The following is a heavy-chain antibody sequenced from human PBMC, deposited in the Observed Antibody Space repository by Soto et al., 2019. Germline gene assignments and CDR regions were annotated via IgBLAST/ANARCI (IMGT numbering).Heavy chain of an antibody. CDR3: ARDACSSASCPLDNNAFDV. Sequence: GGSLRLSCAASGFTFSSYDMHWVRQVSGKGLEWVSAIGTAGDTYYPASVKGRFTISRENGKNSLWLQMNSLRVEDTAVYYCARDACSSASCPLDNNAFDVWGQGTMVTVSS. V-gene: IGHV3-13*01. CDR2: IGTAGDT. CDR1: GFTFSSYD. D-gene: IGHD2-2*01. J-gene: IGHJ3*01.